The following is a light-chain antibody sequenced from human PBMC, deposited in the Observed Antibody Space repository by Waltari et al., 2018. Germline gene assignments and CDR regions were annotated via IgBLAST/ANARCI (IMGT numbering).Light chain of an antibody. Sequence: QTVVTQEPSLSVSPGGTVTLTCALSSGSVSSTSYATLYRQTPGQDPRTRVDKGNRRSFGVPDRFSGSVLGNKAALTITGAQADDESDYFCSMYMGSGIWVFGGGTQLTVL. V-gene: IGLV8-61*01. CDR1: SGSVSSTSY. CDR3: SMYMGSGIWV. CDR2: KGN. J-gene: IGLJ3*02.